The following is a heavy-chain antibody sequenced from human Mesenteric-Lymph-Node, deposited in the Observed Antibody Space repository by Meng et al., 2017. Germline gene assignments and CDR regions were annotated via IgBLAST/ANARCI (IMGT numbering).Heavy chain of an antibody. D-gene: IGHD6-13*01. Sequence: SETLSLTCAVSGYSISSGYYWGWIRQPPGKGLEWIGSIYHSGSTYYNPSLKSRVTISVDTSKNQFSLKLSSVTAADTAVYYCARAGRRAWPQFIAAAGTGIDYWGQGTLVTVSS. CDR3: ARAGRRAWPQFIAAAGTGIDY. V-gene: IGHV4-38-2*01. CDR2: IYHSGST. J-gene: IGHJ4*02. CDR1: GYSISSGYY.